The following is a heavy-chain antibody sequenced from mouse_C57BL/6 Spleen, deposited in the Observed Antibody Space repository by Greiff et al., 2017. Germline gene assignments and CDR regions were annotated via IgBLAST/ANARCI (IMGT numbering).Heavy chain of an antibody. D-gene: IGHD1-1*01. J-gene: IGHJ3*01. CDR1: GYTFTSYW. Sequence: VQLQQPGAELVKPGASVKLSCKASGYTFTSYWMHWVKQRPGRGLEWIGRIDPNSGGTKYNEKFKSKATLTVDKPSSTAYMPLSSLTSEDSAVSYCARSPDYYGSSPFAYWGQGTLVTVSA. V-gene: IGHV1-72*01. CDR3: ARSPDYYGSSPFAY. CDR2: IDPNSGGT.